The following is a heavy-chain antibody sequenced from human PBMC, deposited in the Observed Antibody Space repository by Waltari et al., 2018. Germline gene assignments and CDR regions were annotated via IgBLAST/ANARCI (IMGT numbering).Heavy chain of an antibody. CDR1: GLSITSHRHY. CDR2: MSYSVPT. D-gene: IGHD5-12*01. CDR3: ATYIGASVGTAAFDV. J-gene: IGHJ3*01. Sequence: QLQLQDSGPGLVQPSETLSLPCRVSGLSITSHRHYWAGIRQPPVQGLEWVATMSYSVPTYSSPSLESRVTVSRDTSKNQLSLKLVSVTAADTAVYYCATYIGASVGTAAFDVWGQGTMVTVSS. V-gene: IGHV4-39*01.